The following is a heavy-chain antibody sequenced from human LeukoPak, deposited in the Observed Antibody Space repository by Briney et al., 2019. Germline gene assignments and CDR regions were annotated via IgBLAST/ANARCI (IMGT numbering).Heavy chain of an antibody. D-gene: IGHD5-24*01. Sequence: ASVKVSCKXSGYTLTSYDINWVLQATGQGLEWMGRMNPNSGNTGYAQKFQGRVTITRNTSISTAYMELSSLRSEDTAVYYCARRDGYNYVDYWGQGTLVTVSS. CDR1: GYTLTSYD. J-gene: IGHJ4*02. V-gene: IGHV1-8*03. CDR2: MNPNSGNT. CDR3: ARRDGYNYVDY.